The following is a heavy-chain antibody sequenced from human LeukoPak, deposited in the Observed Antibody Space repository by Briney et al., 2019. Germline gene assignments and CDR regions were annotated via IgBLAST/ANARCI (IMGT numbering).Heavy chain of an antibody. CDR3: ARGPPISVTTGIRKYYYYYYMDV. CDR2: ISWNSGSI. J-gene: IGHJ6*03. V-gene: IGHV3-9*01. D-gene: IGHD4-17*01. CDR1: GFTFDDYA. Sequence: PGGSLRLSCAASGFTFDDYAMHWVRQAPGKGLEWVSGISWNSGSIGYADSVKGRFTISRDNSKNTLYLQMNSLRAEDTAVYYCARGPPISVTTGIRKYYYYYYMDVWGKGTTVTVSS.